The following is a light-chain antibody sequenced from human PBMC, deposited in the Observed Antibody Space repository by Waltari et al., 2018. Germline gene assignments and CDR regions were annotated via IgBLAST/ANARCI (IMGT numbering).Light chain of an antibody. CDR1: QSLLHSSGNTF. V-gene: IGKV2-28*01. CDR3: MQARQTPWT. Sequence: DIVMTPSPLSLSVTPGEQASISCRSSQSLLHSSGNTFLDWYLQKPGQSPPLLIYLISNRASGVPDRFSGSGSGTDFTLKISRVEAEDVGVYFCMQARQTPWTFGQGTKVEIK. J-gene: IGKJ1*01. CDR2: LIS.